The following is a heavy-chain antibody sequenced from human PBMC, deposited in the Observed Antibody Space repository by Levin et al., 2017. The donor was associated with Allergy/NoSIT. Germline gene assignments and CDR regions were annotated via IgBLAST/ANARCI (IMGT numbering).Heavy chain of an antibody. J-gene: IGHJ4*02. Sequence: GGSLRLSCVASGFSLSSYGMHWVRQAPGKGLEWVALIWYDGSKEYYADSVKGRFTISRDNSKNTLYLLMNSLRGEDTAVYFCARDGGSGTANPHYDYWGQGTLVTVSS. D-gene: IGHD3-10*01. CDR2: IWYDGSKE. CDR3: ARDGGSGTANPHYDY. CDR1: GFSLSSYG. V-gene: IGHV3-33*01.